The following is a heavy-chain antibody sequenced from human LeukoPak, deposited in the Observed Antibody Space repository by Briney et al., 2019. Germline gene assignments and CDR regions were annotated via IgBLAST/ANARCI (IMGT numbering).Heavy chain of an antibody. CDR3: ARESSSIQLWQTGGWFDP. V-gene: IGHV1-18*01. D-gene: IGHD5-18*01. J-gene: IGHJ5*02. Sequence: ASVKASCKASGYTLTSYGISWVRQAPGQGLEWMGWISAYNGNTNYAQKLQGRVTMTTDTSTSTAYMELRSLRSDDTAVYYCARESSSIQLWQTGGWFDPWGQGTLVTVSS. CDR2: ISAYNGNT. CDR1: GYTLTSYG.